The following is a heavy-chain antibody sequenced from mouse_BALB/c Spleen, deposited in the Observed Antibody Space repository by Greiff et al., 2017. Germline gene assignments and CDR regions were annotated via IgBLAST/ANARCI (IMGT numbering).Heavy chain of an antibody. CDR3: TRVGLRRDYYAMDY. CDR1: GYSFTSYW. J-gene: IGHJ4*01. CDR2: IYPGNSDT. V-gene: IGHV1-5*01. D-gene: IGHD2-4*01. Sequence: VQLKESGTVLARPGASVKMSCKASGYSFTSYWMHWVKQRPGQGLEWIGAIYPGNSDTSYNQKFKGKAKLTAVTSASTAYMELSSLTNEDSAVYYCTRVGLRRDYYAMDYWGQGTSVTVSS.